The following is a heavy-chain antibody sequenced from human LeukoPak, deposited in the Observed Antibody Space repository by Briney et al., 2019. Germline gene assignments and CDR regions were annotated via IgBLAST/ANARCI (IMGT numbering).Heavy chain of an antibody. Sequence: ASVKVSCKASGYTFTSYDINWVRQAPGQGLEWMGWMNPNSGNTGYAQKFQGRVTMTRNTSISTAYMELSSLRSDDTAVYYCARDNLLDAFDIWGQGTMVTVSS. J-gene: IGHJ3*02. V-gene: IGHV1-8*01. CDR3: ARDNLLDAFDI. CDR2: MNPNSGNT. CDR1: GYTFTSYD.